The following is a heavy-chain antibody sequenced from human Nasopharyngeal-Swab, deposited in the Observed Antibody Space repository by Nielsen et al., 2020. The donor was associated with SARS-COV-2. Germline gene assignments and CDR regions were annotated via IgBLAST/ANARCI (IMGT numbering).Heavy chain of an antibody. Sequence: SETLSLTCSVSGGSLSKYYCGWLRQLHGKGLEWVGYIYYSGSINDSPSLKNRLTLSVDTSENQVSLKLTSVTAADTAVYYCAGFKTIFGDENGLDVWGQGTAVTVSS. CDR1: GGSLSKYY. CDR3: AGFKTIFGDENGLDV. J-gene: IGHJ6*02. V-gene: IGHV4-59*08. D-gene: IGHD3-3*01. CDR2: IYYSGSI.